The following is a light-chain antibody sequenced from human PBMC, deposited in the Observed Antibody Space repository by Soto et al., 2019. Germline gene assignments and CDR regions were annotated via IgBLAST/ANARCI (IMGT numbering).Light chain of an antibody. CDR3: SSYAGSNIVV. CDR1: SSDVGGYNF. V-gene: IGLV2-8*01. CDR2: EVS. Sequence: QSVLTQPPSASGSPGQSVTISCTGTSSDVGGYNFVSWYQQHPGKAPKLMIYEVSERXSGVPDXFSGSKSGNTASLTVSGLQAEDEADYYCSSYAGSNIVVFGGGTKLTVL. J-gene: IGLJ2*01.